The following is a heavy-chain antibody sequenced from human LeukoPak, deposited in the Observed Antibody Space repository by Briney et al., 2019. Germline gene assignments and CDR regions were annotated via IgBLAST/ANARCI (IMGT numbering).Heavy chain of an antibody. V-gene: IGHV1-2*02. D-gene: IGHD5-18*01. Sequence: GASVKVSCKASGYTFTGYYMHWVRQAPGQGLEWMGWINPNSGGTNYAQKFQGRVTMTRDTSISTAYMELSRLRSDDTAVYYCARDRIQLWQNYWYFDLWGRGTLVTVSS. J-gene: IGHJ2*01. CDR3: ARDRIQLWQNYWYFDL. CDR1: GYTFTGYY. CDR2: INPNSGGT.